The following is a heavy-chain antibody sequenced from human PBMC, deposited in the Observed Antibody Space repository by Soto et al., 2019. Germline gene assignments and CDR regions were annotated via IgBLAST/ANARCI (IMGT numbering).Heavy chain of an antibody. J-gene: IGHJ5*02. CDR3: ARGGSSPARLLRSNNNWFDP. CDR1: GGSFSGYY. Sequence: QVQLQQWGAGLLKPSETLSLTCAVYGGSFSGYYWSWIRQPPGKGLEWIGEINHSGSTNYNPSLERRATISVDTSKHQFSLKLSSATAAATAVYYCARGGSSPARLLRSNNNWFDPWGQGTLVTVSS. V-gene: IGHV4-34*01. D-gene: IGHD3-16*01. CDR2: INHSGST.